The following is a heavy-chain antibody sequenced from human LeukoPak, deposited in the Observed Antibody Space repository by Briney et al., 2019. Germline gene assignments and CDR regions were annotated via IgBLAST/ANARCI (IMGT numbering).Heavy chain of an antibody. J-gene: IGHJ4*02. V-gene: IGHV1-69*04. Sequence: SVKVSCKASGGTFSGYAISWVRQAPGQGLEWMGRIIPIFGIANYAQKFQGRVTITADKSTSTAYMELSSLRSEDTAVYYCASPGGYSYGRDGFDYWGQGTLVTVSS. D-gene: IGHD5-18*01. CDR1: GGTFSGYA. CDR2: IIPIFGIA. CDR3: ASPGGYSYGRDGFDY.